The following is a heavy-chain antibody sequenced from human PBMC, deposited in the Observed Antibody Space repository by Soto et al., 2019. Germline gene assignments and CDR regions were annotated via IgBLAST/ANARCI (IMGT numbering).Heavy chain of an antibody. J-gene: IGHJ6*02. D-gene: IGHD3-10*01. V-gene: IGHV1-18*04. CDR1: GYTFTSYG. Sequence: ASVKVSCKASGYTFTSYGISWVRQAPGQGLEWMGWISAYNGNTNYAQKLQGRVTMTTDTSTSTAYMELRSLRSDDTAVYYCARGPRITMVRGVGSGYYYYYGMDVWGQGTTVTVSS. CDR2: ISAYNGNT. CDR3: ARGPRITMVRGVGSGYYYYYGMDV.